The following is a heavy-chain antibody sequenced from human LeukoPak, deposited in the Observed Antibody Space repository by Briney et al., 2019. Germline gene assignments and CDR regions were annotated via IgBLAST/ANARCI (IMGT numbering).Heavy chain of an antibody. D-gene: IGHD3-3*01. CDR1: GGSFSGYY. V-gene: IGHV4-34*01. Sequence: SQTLSLTCAVYGGSFSGYYWSWIRQPPGKGLEWGGEINHSGSTNYNPSLKSRVTISVDTSKNQFSLKLSSVTAADTAVYYCARAEPYYDFWSGYYSDAFDIWGQGTMVTVSS. J-gene: IGHJ3*02. CDR2: INHSGST. CDR3: ARAEPYYDFWSGYYSDAFDI.